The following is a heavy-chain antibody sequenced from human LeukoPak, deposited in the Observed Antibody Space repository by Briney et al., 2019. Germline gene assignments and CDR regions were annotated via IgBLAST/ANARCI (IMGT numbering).Heavy chain of an antibody. D-gene: IGHD1-7*01. J-gene: IGHJ5*02. CDR1: GYNFADYY. CDR2: IHPNSGDT. V-gene: IGHV1-2*04. Sequence: GASVKVSCRASGYNFADYYLHWVRQAPGQGLEWMGWIHPNSGDTSYAQKFQGWVTMTRDTSISTAYMEWSSLKASDTAMYYCARFQLRPPSWFDPWGQGALVTVSS. CDR3: ARFQLRPPSWFDP.